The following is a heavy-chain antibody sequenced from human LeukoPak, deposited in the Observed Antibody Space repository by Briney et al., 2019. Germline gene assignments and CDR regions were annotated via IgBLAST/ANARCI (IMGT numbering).Heavy chain of an antibody. CDR3: ARAYCSGGSCYLVDY. D-gene: IGHD2-15*01. V-gene: IGHV4-4*02. CDR1: GGSISSSNW. J-gene: IGHJ4*02. Sequence: SETLSLTCAVSGGSISSSNWWSWVRQPPGKGLEWIGEIYHSGSTNYDPSLKSRVTISVDKSKNQFSLKLSSATAADTAVYYCARAYCSGGSCYLVDYWGQGTLVTVSS. CDR2: IYHSGST.